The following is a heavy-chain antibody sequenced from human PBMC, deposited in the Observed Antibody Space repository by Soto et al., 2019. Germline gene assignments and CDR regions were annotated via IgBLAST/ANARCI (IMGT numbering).Heavy chain of an antibody. Sequence: QVQLQQWGAGLLKPSETLSLTCAVYGGSFSGYYWSWIQQTPGRGLVGIGEIDHSGSIKYNPSLESRVSISLDTSRNQFSLKLSSVTAADSAVFYCATGGGAAPGTWGQGTLVTVSS. CDR3: ATGGGAAPGT. CDR2: IDHSGSI. CDR1: GGSFSGYY. J-gene: IGHJ4*02. V-gene: IGHV4-34*01. D-gene: IGHD6-13*01.